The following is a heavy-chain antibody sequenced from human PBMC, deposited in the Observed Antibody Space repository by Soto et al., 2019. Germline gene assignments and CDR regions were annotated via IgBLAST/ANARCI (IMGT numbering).Heavy chain of an antibody. CDR2: IFHSGLT. Sequence: QVQLQESGPGLVKPPGTLSLTCSVSSASISSYVWWSWVRQPPGGGLEWIGEIFHSGLTNYNPSLESRVTISVDKSNNQFSLKLTSVTAADTAVYYCARHCFGTSCLENWGQGTLVTVSS. CDR3: ARHCFGTSCLEN. J-gene: IGHJ4*02. D-gene: IGHD2-2*01. CDR1: SASISSYVW. V-gene: IGHV4-4*03.